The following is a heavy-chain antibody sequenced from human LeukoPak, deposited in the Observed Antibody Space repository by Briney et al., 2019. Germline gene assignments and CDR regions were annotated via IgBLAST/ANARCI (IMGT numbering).Heavy chain of an antibody. CDR1: GFPFNSFW. Sequence: GGSLRLSCAAPGFPFNSFWMHWVRQAPGKGLVWVSDMNEYSTTIRYADSVKGRFTISRDNAKSILYLQMNNLRAEDTAMYFCARGGVNPVDHWGQGTLVTVSS. V-gene: IGHV3-74*01. D-gene: IGHD1-14*01. J-gene: IGHJ4*02. CDR2: MNEYSTTI. CDR3: ARGGVNPVDH.